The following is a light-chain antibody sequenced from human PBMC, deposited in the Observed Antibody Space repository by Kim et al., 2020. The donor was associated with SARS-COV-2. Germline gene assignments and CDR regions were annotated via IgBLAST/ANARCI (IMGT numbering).Light chain of an antibody. CDR2: DVT. Sequence: GHSITLPSTGPTKVVGANNDVSWYQQYPGKAPKLMIYDVTKRPSGVSNRFSGSKSGNTASLTISGLQAEDEADYYCSSYTSISTWVFGGGTKLTVL. V-gene: IGLV2-14*04. CDR1: TKVVGANND. J-gene: IGLJ3*02. CDR3: SSYTSISTWV.